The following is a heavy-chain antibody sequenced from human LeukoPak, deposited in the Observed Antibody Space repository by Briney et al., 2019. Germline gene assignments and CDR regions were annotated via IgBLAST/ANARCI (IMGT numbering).Heavy chain of an antibody. CDR2: IIPIFGTA. CDR3: ARGPWVWPSIAVASPLDY. J-gene: IGHJ4*02. CDR1: GGTFSSYA. V-gene: IGHV1-69*13. Sequence: ASVKVSCKASGGTFSSYAISWVRQAPGQGLEWMGGIIPIFGTANYAQKFQGRVTITADESTSTAYMELGSLRSEDTAVYYCARGPWVWPSIAVASPLDYWGQGTLVTVSS. D-gene: IGHD6-19*01.